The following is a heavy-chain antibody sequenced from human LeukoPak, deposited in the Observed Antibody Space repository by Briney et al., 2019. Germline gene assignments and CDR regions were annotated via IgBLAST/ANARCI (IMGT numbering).Heavy chain of an antibody. Sequence: PGGSLRLSCAASGFTFDDYGMSWVRQAPGKGLEWVSGINWNGGSTGYADSVKGRFTISRDNAKNSLYLQMNSLRDEDTALYYCARDTRRNDYDFWSGYPPTDYWGQGTLVTVSS. V-gene: IGHV3-20*04. J-gene: IGHJ4*02. D-gene: IGHD3-3*01. CDR1: GFTFDDYG. CDR3: ARDTRRNDYDFWSGYPPTDY. CDR2: INWNGGST.